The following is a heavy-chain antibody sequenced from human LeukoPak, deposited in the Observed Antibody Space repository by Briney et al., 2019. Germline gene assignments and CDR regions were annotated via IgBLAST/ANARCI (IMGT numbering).Heavy chain of an antibody. CDR3: ARQVRSVLAARHFDP. V-gene: IGHV1-2*02. CDR2: INPNSGGT. J-gene: IGHJ5*02. D-gene: IGHD6-6*01. Sequence: ASVKVSCKASGYTFTGYYMHWVRQAPGQGLEWMGWINPNSGGTNYAQKFQGRVTMTRDTSISTAYMELSRLRSDDTAVYYCARQVRSVLAARHFDPWGQGTLVTVSS. CDR1: GYTFTGYY.